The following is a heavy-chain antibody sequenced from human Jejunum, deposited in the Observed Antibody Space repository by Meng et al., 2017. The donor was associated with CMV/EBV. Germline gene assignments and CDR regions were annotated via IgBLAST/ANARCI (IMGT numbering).Heavy chain of an antibody. CDR1: GGSISTCF. Sequence: TLSGGSISTCFLNWIRQSPGKGLEWIGHVYYTGSTIYNPSLKSRVIISVDPSKNQFSLQLRSVTAADTAVYFCARSCSSTTCRIDYWGQGALVTVSS. V-gene: IGHV4-59*01. CDR2: VYYTGST. J-gene: IGHJ4*02. D-gene: IGHD2-2*01. CDR3: ARSCSSTTCRIDY.